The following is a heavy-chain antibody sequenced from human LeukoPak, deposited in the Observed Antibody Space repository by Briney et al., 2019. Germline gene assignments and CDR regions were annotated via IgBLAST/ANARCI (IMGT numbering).Heavy chain of an antibody. Sequence: GGSLRLSCAASGFTFSSYAMHWVRQAPDKGLEWVAVISYDGSNKYYADSVKGRFTISRDNSKNTLYLQMNSLRAEDTAVYYCARDRGYYDSSGYYYVLDYWGQGTLVTVSS. CDR3: ARDRGYYDSSGYYYVLDY. J-gene: IGHJ4*02. CDR2: ISYDGSNK. V-gene: IGHV3-30*04. CDR1: GFTFSSYA. D-gene: IGHD3-22*01.